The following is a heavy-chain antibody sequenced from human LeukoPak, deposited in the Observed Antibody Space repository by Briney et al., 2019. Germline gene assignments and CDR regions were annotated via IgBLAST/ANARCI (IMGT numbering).Heavy chain of an antibody. Sequence: PSETLSLTCTVSGGSISSYYWSCIRQPAGKGLEWIGRIYTSGSTNYNPSLKSRVTMSVDTSKNQFSLKLSSVTAADTAVYYCARGWVYDSSGYQRHYFDYWGQGTLVTVSS. D-gene: IGHD3-22*01. CDR3: ARGWVYDSSGYQRHYFDY. V-gene: IGHV4-4*07. CDR1: GGSISSYY. CDR2: IYTSGST. J-gene: IGHJ4*02.